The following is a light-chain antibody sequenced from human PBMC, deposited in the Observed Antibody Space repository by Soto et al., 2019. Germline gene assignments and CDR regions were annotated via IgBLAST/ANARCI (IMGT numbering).Light chain of an antibody. Sequence: DIQMTQSPSSLSASVGDRVTITCRASQSISNSLNWYQQKPGKAPKLLIYAASNLQSGVPSRFSGSGSGTDFTLTISSLQPEDFATYYCQQSYNTPALTFGGGTKVEIK. CDR1: QSISNS. J-gene: IGKJ4*01. CDR3: QQSYNTPALT. V-gene: IGKV1-39*01. CDR2: AAS.